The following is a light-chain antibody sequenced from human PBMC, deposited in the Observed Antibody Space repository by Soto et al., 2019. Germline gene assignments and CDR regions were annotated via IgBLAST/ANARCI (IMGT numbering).Light chain of an antibody. J-gene: IGKJ1*01. CDR1: QSVDTTF. CDR3: QQYMSSVT. V-gene: IGKV3-20*01. CDR2: GAS. Sequence: EIVLTQSPGSLSLSPGQRATLSCRASQSVDTTFFAWYQKKPGQAPRLLIYGASKRATGIPDRFSGSGSGTDFTLIISRLVPDDFAVYYCQQYMSSVTFGQGTKVEIK.